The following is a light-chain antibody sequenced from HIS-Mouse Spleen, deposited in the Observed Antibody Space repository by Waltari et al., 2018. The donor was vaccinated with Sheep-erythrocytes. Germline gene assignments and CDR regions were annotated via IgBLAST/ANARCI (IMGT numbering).Light chain of an antibody. Sequence: AIRMTQSPSSFSASTGDRVTITCRASQGISSYLAWYQQKPGKAPKLLIYAASTLQSGVPSRFSCSGSGTDVTLTISCLQSEDFATYYCQQYYSYPPTFGQVTKVEIK. CDR3: QQYYSYPPT. CDR1: QGISSY. V-gene: IGKV1-8*01. J-gene: IGKJ1*01. CDR2: AAS.